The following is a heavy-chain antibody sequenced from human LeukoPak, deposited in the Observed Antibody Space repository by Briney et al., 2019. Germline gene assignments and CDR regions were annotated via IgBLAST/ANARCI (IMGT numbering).Heavy chain of an antibody. CDR2: IYPGDSDT. Sequence: GESLKISCKGSGYSFTSYWIGWVRQMPGKGLEWMGIIYPGDSDTRYSPSFQGQVTISADKSISTAYLQLNSLKASDTAIYYCARYPYSSSWYFDYWGQGTLVTVSS. V-gene: IGHV5-51*01. D-gene: IGHD6-13*01. J-gene: IGHJ4*02. CDR1: GYSFTSYW. CDR3: ARYPYSSSWYFDY.